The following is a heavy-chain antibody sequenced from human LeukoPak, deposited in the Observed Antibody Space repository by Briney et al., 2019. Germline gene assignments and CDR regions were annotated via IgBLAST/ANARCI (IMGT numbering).Heavy chain of an antibody. CDR2: IFHSGST. D-gene: IGHD2-15*01. J-gene: IGHJ4*02. CDR1: GGSFSGYY. V-gene: IGHV4-34*12. CDR3: ARVAAKTVDY. Sequence: SETLSLTCTVYGGSFSGYYWGWIRQPPGKGLEWIGSIFHSGSTYYNPSLKSRVTISVDTSKNQFSLKLSSVTAADTAVYYCARVAAKTVDYWGQGTLVTVSS.